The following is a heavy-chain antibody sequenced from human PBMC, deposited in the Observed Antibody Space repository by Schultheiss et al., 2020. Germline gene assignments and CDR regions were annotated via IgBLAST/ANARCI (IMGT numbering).Heavy chain of an antibody. D-gene: IGHD4-23*01. Sequence: SVKVSCKASGYTFTGYYMHWVRQAPGQGLEWMGGIIPIFGTANYAQKFQGRVTITADESTSTAYMELRSLRSDDTAVYYCAKAGTKLIYYYYYGMDVWGQGNTGTVSS. CDR2: IIPIFGTA. J-gene: IGHJ6*02. CDR1: GYTFTGYY. V-gene: IGHV1-69*13. CDR3: AKAGTKLIYYYYYGMDV.